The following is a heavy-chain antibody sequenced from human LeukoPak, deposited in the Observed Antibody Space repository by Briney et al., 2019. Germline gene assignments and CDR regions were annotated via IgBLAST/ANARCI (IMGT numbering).Heavy chain of an antibody. CDR1: GYTFTSYG. CDR3: ARDLDDILTGSFDY. Sequence: RASVKVSCKASGYTFTSYGISWVRQAPGQGLEWMGWISAYNGNTNYAQKLQGRVTMTTDTSTSTAYMELRSLRSDDTAVYYCARDLDDILTGSFDYWGQGTLVTVSS. CDR2: ISAYNGNT. V-gene: IGHV1-18*01. J-gene: IGHJ4*02. D-gene: IGHD3-9*01.